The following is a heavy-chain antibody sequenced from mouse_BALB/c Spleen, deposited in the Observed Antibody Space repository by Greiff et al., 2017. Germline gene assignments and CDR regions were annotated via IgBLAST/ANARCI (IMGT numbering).Heavy chain of an antibody. CDR2: INPSTGYT. J-gene: IGHJ2*01. V-gene: IGHV1-7*01. CDR1: GYTFTSYW. D-gene: IGHD1-1*01. Sequence: VQLQQSGAELAKPGASVKMSCKASGYTFTSYWMHWVKQRPGQGLEWIGYINPSTGYTEYNQKFKDKATLTADKSSSTAYMQLSSLTSEDSAVYYCARGFIMDDYWGQGTTLTVSS. CDR3: ARGFIMDDY.